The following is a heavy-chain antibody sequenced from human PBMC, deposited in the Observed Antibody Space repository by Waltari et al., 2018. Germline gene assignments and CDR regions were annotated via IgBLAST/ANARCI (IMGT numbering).Heavy chain of an antibody. V-gene: IGHV3-15*01. Sequence: EVQLVESGGGLVNPGGSLRLSCAASEIAFSNAWMSWVRQAPGKGLGWVDRIKGKTDYGTTDYAAPVRGRFTMSRDDSKNTRYLQMNSLKSEDAAMYYCTTVYYGSGNYYNAEVWGQGTLVTVSS. CDR3: TTVYYGSGNYYNAEV. CDR1: EIAFSNAW. D-gene: IGHD3-10*01. CDR2: IKGKTDYGTT. J-gene: IGHJ4*02.